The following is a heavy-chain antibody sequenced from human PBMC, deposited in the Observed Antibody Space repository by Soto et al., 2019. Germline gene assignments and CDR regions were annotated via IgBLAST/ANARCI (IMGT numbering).Heavy chain of an antibody. D-gene: IGHD7-27*01. J-gene: IGHJ4*02. CDR1: SNSIGTDY. CDR3: AKNWNWGSLVH. Sequence: PSETLSLTCALFSNSIGTDYWSWIRQSPGKGLEWIGFIYYGGSTNYNPSLKSRVTISVDTPKNQFSLKLSSVTAADTAVYYCAKNWNWGSLVHWGQGTLVTVS. CDR2: IYYGGST. V-gene: IGHV4-59*08.